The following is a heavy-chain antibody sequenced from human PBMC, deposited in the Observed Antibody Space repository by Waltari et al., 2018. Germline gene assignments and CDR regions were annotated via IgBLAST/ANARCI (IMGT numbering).Heavy chain of an antibody. CDR1: GFSFSAYT. J-gene: IGHJ4*02. Sequence: EVQLVESGGGLVKSGGSLRLSCAVSGFSFSAYTMNWVRQVPGKGREGVSSSSSSGTYINYADSVRGRFARSRDNAKNSLYLQLNSLRAEDTGVYYCARDGLGISRHFDFWGQGTLVTVSS. CDR3: ARDGLGISRHFDF. CDR2: SSSSGTYI. V-gene: IGHV3-21*06.